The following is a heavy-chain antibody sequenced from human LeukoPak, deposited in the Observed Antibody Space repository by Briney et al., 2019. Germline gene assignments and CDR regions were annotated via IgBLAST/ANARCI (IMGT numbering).Heavy chain of an antibody. Sequence: PSDPLSLTCTVSGGSISRYYWSWIRQPPGRRLECIGYINYSESANYNPSLNSRVTISVDTSKLQFSLKLNSVTPADTAVYYCARETAAGTVFGSFDYWGQGTLVTISS. J-gene: IGHJ4*02. CDR2: INYSESA. D-gene: IGHD6-13*01. V-gene: IGHV4-59*07. CDR1: GGSISRYY. CDR3: ARETAAGTVFGSFDY.